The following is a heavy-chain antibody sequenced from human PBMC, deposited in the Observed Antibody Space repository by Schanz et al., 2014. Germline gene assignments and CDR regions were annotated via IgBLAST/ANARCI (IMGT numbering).Heavy chain of an antibody. J-gene: IGHJ4*02. D-gene: IGHD4-17*01. CDR3: GSQYGDRHM. CDR2: MNPTTGNR. Sequence: QVQLVQSGAEVKKPGASVRVSCKASGYSFTTYDVNWVRQATGQGLEWMGWMNPTTGNRGYAQNFQGRVTITSDSSVKTAYRDMTALKVEVSGLDCGGSQYGDRHMWGQGTLIAVSS. CDR1: GYSFTTYD. V-gene: IGHV1-8*01.